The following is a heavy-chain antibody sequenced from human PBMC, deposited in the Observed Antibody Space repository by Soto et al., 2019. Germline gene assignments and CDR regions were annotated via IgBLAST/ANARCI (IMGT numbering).Heavy chain of an antibody. D-gene: IGHD6-13*01. CDR3: ARGRIAAAAPPDY. CDR1: GGSISSGGYY. CDR2: IYYSGST. V-gene: IGHV4-31*03. J-gene: IGHJ4*02. Sequence: QVQLQESGPGLVKPSQTLSLTCTVSGGSISSGGYYWSWIPQHPAKGLEWSGYIYYSGSTYYNPSLKSRVTIAVDTSKNQFSLQLSSVPAAATALFYSARGRIAAAAPPDYWGQGPLVTVSS.